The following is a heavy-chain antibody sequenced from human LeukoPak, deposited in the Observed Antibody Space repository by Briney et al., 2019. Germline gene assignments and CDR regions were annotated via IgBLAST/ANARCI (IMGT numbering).Heavy chain of an antibody. CDR2: ISYDGSNK. CDR3: AASGFGGTMDSYFDY. J-gene: IGHJ4*02. Sequence: GGSLRLSCAASGFTFSNYAMHWVRQAPGKGLEWVAVISYDGSNKYYADSVKGRFTTSRDNSKNTLYLQMNSLRAEDTAVYYCAASGFGGTMDSYFDYWGQGTLVTVSS. D-gene: IGHD2-15*01. V-gene: IGHV3-30-3*01. CDR1: GFTFSNYA.